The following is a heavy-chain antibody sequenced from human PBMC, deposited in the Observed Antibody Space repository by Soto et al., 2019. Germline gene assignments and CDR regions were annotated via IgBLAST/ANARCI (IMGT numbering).Heavy chain of an antibody. D-gene: IGHD3-3*01. CDR1: GFTFSSYG. CDR3: VRDFRIWSGYYPPYLLSY. J-gene: IGHJ4*02. Sequence: PGRSLRLSCAASGFTFSSYGMHLVRQAPGKGLEWVAVIWYDGSNKYYADSVKGRFTISRDNSKNTLYLQMNSLRAEDTAVYYCVRDFRIWSGYYPPYLLSYWGQGSLVPVSS. CDR2: IWYDGSNK. V-gene: IGHV3-33*01.